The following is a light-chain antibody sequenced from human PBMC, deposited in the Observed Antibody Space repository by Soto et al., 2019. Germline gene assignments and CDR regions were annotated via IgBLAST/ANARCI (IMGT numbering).Light chain of an antibody. V-gene: IGLV2-14*01. CDR3: SSYKRTSRVYV. CDR2: EVS. CDR1: SSDVGDYGY. J-gene: IGLJ1*01. Sequence: QSVLTQPASVSGSPGQSITISCTGTSSDVGDYGYVSWYQQHPGKVPKLMIYEVSNRTSGVSNRFSGSKSGNTASLTISGLQAEDETEYFCSSYKRTSRVYVFGTGTKVTVL.